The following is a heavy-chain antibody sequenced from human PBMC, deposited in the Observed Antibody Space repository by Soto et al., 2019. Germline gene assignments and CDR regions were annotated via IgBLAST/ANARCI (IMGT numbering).Heavy chain of an antibody. Sequence: GGSLRLSCAASAFTLSRYSMNWVRQAPGKGLEWISYISSSSSAIYYADSVKGRFTISRDNAKNSLYLQMNSLRDEDTAVYYCARALEGDFWPTYFDYWGQGTPVTVSS. CDR2: ISSSSSAI. CDR1: AFTLSRYS. CDR3: ARALEGDFWPTYFDY. D-gene: IGHD3-3*01. J-gene: IGHJ4*02. V-gene: IGHV3-48*02.